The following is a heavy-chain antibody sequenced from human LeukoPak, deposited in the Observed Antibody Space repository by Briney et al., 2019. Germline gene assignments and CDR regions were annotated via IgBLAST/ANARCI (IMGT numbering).Heavy chain of an antibody. D-gene: IGHD3-10*01. CDR2: IYYSGST. CDR1: GGSISSYY. V-gene: IGHV4-59*01. Sequence: SETLSLTCTVSGGSISSYYWSWIRQPPGKGLEWIGYIYYSGSTNYNPSLKSRVTISVDTSKNQFSLKLSSVTAADTAVYYCARDLDGSGSYYKEAFDIWGQGTVVTVSS. CDR3: ARDLDGSGSYYKEAFDI. J-gene: IGHJ3*02.